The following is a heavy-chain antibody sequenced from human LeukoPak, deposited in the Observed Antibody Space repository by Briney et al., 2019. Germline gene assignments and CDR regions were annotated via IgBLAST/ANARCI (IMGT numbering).Heavy chain of an antibody. V-gene: IGHV3-23*01. D-gene: IGHD5-18*01. J-gene: IGHJ4*02. CDR1: GFTFSSYA. CDR2: ISGSGGSI. CDR3: ARSLGLSYFDH. Sequence: GGSLRLSCAASGFTFSSYAMSWVRQAPGKGLEWVSAISGSGGSIYYADSVKGRFTISRDNAKSSLYLQMNSLRAEDTAVYYCARSLGLSYFDHWGQGTLVTVSS.